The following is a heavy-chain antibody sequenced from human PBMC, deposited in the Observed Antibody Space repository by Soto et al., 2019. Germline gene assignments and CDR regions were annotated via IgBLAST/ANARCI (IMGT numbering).Heavy chain of an antibody. CDR2: VSYDATYE. Sequence: GGSLRLPCAVSGFTFRTYDLHWVRQAPGKGLEWVAVVSYDATYENYADSVKGRFTVSRDSSKNTLYLQMNSLRAEDTAVYYCAKVSISKSSAVTFDSWGRGTLVTVSS. D-gene: IGHD2-15*01. CDR1: GFTFRTYD. V-gene: IGHV3-30*18. J-gene: IGHJ4*02. CDR3: AKVSISKSSAVTFDS.